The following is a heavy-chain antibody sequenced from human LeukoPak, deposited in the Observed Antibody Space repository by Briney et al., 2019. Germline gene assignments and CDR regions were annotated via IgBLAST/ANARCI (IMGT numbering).Heavy chain of an antibody. Sequence: GGSLRLSCAASGFTFSSYGMHWVRQAPGKGLEWVAVISYDGSNKYYADSVKGRFTISRDNSKNTLYLQMNSLRAEDTAVYYCAKATYYYDSSGYSEIDYWGQGTLVTVSS. CDR3: AKATYYYDSSGYSEIDY. CDR2: ISYDGSNK. J-gene: IGHJ4*02. D-gene: IGHD3-22*01. V-gene: IGHV3-30*18. CDR1: GFTFSSYG.